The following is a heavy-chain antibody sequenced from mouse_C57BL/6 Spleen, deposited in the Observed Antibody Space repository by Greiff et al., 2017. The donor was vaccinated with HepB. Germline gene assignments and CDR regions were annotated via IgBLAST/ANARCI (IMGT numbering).Heavy chain of an antibody. CDR2: ISGGGGNT. V-gene: IGHV5-9*01. CDR3: ARPHISVYLFAY. J-gene: IGHJ3*01. Sequence: EVQVVESGGGLVKPGGSLKLSCAASGFTFSSYTMSWVRQTPEKRLEWVATISGGGGNTYYPDSVKGRFTISRDNAKNTLYLQMSSLRSEDTALYYCARPHISVYLFAYLGQGTLVTVSA. D-gene: IGHD3-2*02. CDR1: GFTFSSYT.